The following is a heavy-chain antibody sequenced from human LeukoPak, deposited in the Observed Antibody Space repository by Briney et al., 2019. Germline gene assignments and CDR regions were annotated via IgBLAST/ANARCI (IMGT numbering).Heavy chain of an antibody. V-gene: IGHV7-4-1*02. D-gene: IGHD3-10*01. CDR2: INTNTGNP. CDR3: ARHYGSGSYYNSHYYYCMDV. Sequence: ASVKVSCKASGYTFTSYAMNWVRQAPGQGLEWMGWINTNTGNPTYAQGFTGRFVFSLDTSVSTAYLQISSLKAEDTAVYYCARHYGSGSYYNSHYYYCMDVWGKGTTVTVSS. J-gene: IGHJ6*03. CDR1: GYTFTSYA.